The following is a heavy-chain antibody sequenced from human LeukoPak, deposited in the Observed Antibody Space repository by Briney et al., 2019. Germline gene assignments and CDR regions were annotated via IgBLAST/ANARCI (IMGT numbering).Heavy chain of an antibody. CDR2: INAGNGNT. CDR3: ATLYSSSRDAFDI. D-gene: IGHD6-13*01. J-gene: IGHJ3*02. V-gene: IGHV1-3*01. CDR1: GYTFTSYA. Sequence: ASVKVSCKASGYTFTSYAMHGVRQAPGQRLEWTGWINAGNGNTKYSQKFQGRVTMTEDTSTDTAYMELSSLRSEDTAVYYCATLYSSSRDAFDIWGQGTMVTVSS.